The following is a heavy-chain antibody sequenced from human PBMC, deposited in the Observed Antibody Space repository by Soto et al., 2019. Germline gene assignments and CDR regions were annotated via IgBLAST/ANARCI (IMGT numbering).Heavy chain of an antibody. Sequence: QVQLVQSGAEVKKPGASVKVSCKASGYTFTSYGISWVRHAPGQGLEWMGWISAYNGNTNYAQKLQGRVTMTTDTSTSTAYMELRSLRSDDTAVYYCARDGGEDIVVVVAATPLDYWGQGTLVTVSS. CDR2: ISAYNGNT. V-gene: IGHV1-18*01. CDR1: GYTFTSYG. J-gene: IGHJ4*02. D-gene: IGHD2-15*01. CDR3: ARDGGEDIVVVVAATPLDY.